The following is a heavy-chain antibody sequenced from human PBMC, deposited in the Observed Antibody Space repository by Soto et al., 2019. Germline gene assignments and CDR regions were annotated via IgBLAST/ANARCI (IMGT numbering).Heavy chain of an antibody. J-gene: IGHJ4*02. CDR3: ARQIYASSGYYYAY. CDR2: IYSLGNT. D-gene: IGHD3-22*01. V-gene: IGHV4-39*01. CDR1: GGSIRSSSYY. Sequence: QMQLQESGPGLVKPSETLSLTCTVSGGSIRSSSYYWGWIRQPPGQGLEWLGTIYSLGNTYYNPSLKSRVTISVDKSKSQLFLKLSSVTAPDTAVYYCARQIYASSGYYYAYWGQGTLVTVSS.